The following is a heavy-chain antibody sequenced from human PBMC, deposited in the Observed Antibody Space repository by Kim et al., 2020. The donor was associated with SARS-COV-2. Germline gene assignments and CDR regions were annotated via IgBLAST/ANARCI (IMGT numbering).Heavy chain of an antibody. D-gene: IGHD3-22*01. V-gene: IGHV4-31*02. Sequence: NPSLKSRVTISVDTSKNQFSLKLSSVTAADTAVYYCARGLDYYDSSGFDYWGQGTLVTVSS. J-gene: IGHJ4*02. CDR3: ARGLDYYDSSGFDY.